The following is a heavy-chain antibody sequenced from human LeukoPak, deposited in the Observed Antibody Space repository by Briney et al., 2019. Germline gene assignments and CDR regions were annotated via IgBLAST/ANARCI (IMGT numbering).Heavy chain of an antibody. Sequence: SETLSLTCTVSGYSISSAYYWGWIRQPPGKGLEWIGSIYHSGSTYYNPSLKSRVTISVDTSKNQFSLKLSSVTAADTAVYYCARVVTPLRYYYYYYMDVWGKGTTVTVSS. CDR3: ARVVTPLRYYYYYYMDV. CDR1: GYSISSAYY. CDR2: IYHSGST. J-gene: IGHJ6*03. V-gene: IGHV4-38-2*02. D-gene: IGHD4-23*01.